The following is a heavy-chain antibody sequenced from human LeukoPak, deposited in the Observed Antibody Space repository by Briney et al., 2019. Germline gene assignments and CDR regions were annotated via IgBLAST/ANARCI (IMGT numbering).Heavy chain of an antibody. J-gene: IGHJ4*02. Sequence: GGSLRLSCAASLFTFNYCGMHWVRQAPGKGLEWVAVISYDGSKKYYAEPVKGRFTISRDNSKSTLYLQMNRLRADDKALYYCVKDRSEAASGIRLDSWGQGTLVTVSS. CDR1: LFTFNYCG. D-gene: IGHD6-13*01. CDR2: ISYDGSKK. V-gene: IGHV3-30*18. CDR3: VKDRSEAASGIRLDS.